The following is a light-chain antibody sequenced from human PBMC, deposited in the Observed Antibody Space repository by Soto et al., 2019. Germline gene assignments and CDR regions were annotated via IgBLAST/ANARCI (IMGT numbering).Light chain of an antibody. Sequence: AIPMTQSPSSLSASVGDRVTITCRSSQDIRTELGWYQQRPGEAPNLLIYGASTLQNGVPSRFSGSGSGTDFFLTISSLQVEDVATYCCRQDYNDPRAFGQGTKLQIK. CDR3: RQDYNDPRA. J-gene: IGKJ2*01. CDR1: QDIRTE. CDR2: GAS. V-gene: IGKV1-6*01.